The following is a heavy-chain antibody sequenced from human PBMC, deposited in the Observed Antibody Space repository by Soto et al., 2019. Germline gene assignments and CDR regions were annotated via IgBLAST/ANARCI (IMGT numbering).Heavy chain of an antibody. D-gene: IGHD3-22*01. V-gene: IGHV3-30*18. CDR3: AEVRKGDYYDSSDSYYFDY. CDR2: ISYDGSNK. CDR1: GVTFSSYG. J-gene: IGHJ4*02. Sequence: GGSLRLSCTASGVTFSSYGMHWVRQAPGKGLEWVAVISYDGSNKYYADSVKGRFTISRDNSKNTLYLQMNSLRAEDTAVYYCAEVRKGDYYDSSDSYYFDYWGQGTLVSVSS.